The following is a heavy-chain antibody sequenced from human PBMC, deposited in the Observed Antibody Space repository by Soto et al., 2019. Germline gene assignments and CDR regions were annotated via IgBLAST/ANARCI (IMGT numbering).Heavy chain of an antibody. D-gene: IGHD5-12*01. Sequence: ASVKVSCKASGYTFTSYAMHCVRQAPGQRLEWMGWINAGNGNTKYSQKFQGRVTITRDTSASTAYMELSSLRSEDTAVYYCARGALVAKVYYYYYMDVWGKGTTVTVSS. V-gene: IGHV1-3*01. CDR2: INAGNGNT. CDR1: GYTFTSYA. CDR3: ARGALVAKVYYYYYMDV. J-gene: IGHJ6*03.